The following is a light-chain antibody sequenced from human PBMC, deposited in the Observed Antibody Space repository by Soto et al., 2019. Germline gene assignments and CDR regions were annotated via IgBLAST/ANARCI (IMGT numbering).Light chain of an antibody. V-gene: IGKV1-5*03. CDR3: QQYNSYSGFT. J-gene: IGKJ2*01. CDR2: KAS. Sequence: DIQMTQSPSTLSASVGDRVTITCRASQSISSWLAWYQQKPGKAPNLLIYKASSLQSGVPSRFSGSGSGTEFTLTISSLQPDDFATYYCQQYNSYSGFTFGQGTNLEIK. CDR1: QSISSW.